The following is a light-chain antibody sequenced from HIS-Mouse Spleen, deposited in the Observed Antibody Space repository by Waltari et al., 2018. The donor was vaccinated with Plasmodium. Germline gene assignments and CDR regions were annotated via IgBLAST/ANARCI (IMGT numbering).Light chain of an antibody. V-gene: IGKV1-33*01. Sequence: DIQMTQSPSSLSASVVDRVTISCQASQDISNYLNWSQQKPGKAPKLLIYDASNLETGVPSRFSGSGSGTDFTFTISSLQPEDIATYYCQQYDTRPLTFGGGTKVELK. J-gene: IGKJ4*01. CDR1: QDISNY. CDR2: DAS. CDR3: QQYDTRPLT.